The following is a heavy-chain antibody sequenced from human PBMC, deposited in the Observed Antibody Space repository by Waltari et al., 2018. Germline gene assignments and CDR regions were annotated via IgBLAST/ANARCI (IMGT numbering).Heavy chain of an antibody. CDR1: GFPFSSSS. V-gene: IGHV3-30*01. CDR3: ASRQGKY. CDR2: RSYDGSNK. J-gene: IGHJ4*02. Sequence: QVQLVESGGGVVQPGRSLSLSCAASGFPFSSSSMHWVRQAPGKGLEWVAVRSYDGSNKYYADSVKGRFTISRDNSKNTLYLQMNSLRAEDTAVYYCASRQGKYWGQGTLVTVSS.